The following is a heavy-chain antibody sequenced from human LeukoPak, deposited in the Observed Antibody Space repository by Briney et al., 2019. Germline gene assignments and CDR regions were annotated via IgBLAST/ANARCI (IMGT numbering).Heavy chain of an antibody. CDR2: ISYDGSNK. D-gene: IGHD6-13*01. J-gene: IGHJ4*02. Sequence: GRSLRLSCAASGFTFSSYAMHWVRQAPGKGLEWVAVISYDGSNKYYADSVKGRFTISRDNSKSTLYLQMNSLRAEDTAVYCCARPKLAQQLAYFDYWGQGTLVTVSS. CDR1: GFTFSSYA. CDR3: ARPKLAQQLAYFDY. V-gene: IGHV3-30-3*01.